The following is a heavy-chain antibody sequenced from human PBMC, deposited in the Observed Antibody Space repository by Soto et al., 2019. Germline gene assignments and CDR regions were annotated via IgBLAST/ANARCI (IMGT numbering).Heavy chain of an antibody. J-gene: IGHJ4*02. CDR1: GGSISSSSYY. V-gene: IGHV4-39*01. CDR2: IYYSGST. D-gene: IGHD3-10*01. CDR3: ARLPVKLWFGELAPNYFDY. Sequence: SETLSLTCTVSGGSISSSSYYWGWIRQPPGKGLEWIGSIYYSGSTYYNPSLKSRVTISVDTSKNQFSLKLSSVTAADTAVYYCARLPVKLWFGELAPNYFDYWGQGTLVTVSS.